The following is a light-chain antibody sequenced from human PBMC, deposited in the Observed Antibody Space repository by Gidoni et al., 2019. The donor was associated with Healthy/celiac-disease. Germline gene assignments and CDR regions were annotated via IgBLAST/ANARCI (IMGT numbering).Light chain of an antibody. J-gene: IGKJ1*01. CDR3: QQYNSYPPWT. V-gene: IGKV1-5*03. Sequence: DIQMTQSPSTLSASVGDRVTITCRASQSISSWLAWYQQKSGKAPKLLIYKAYSLESGVPSMFSGSGSGTEFTLTISSLQPDDFATYYCQQYNSYPPWTFGQGTKVEIK. CDR2: KAY. CDR1: QSISSW.